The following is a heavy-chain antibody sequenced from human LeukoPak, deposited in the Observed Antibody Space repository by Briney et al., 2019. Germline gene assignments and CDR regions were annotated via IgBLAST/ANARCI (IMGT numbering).Heavy chain of an antibody. CDR1: GGSISSGGYY. J-gene: IGHJ4*02. CDR2: IYYSGST. D-gene: IGHD3-10*01. CDR3: ARDRGRMVRGVIDY. V-gene: IGHV4-31*03. Sequence: SQTLSLTCTVSGGSISSGGYYWSWIRQHPGKGLEWIGYIYYSGSTYYNPSLKSRVTISVDASKNQFSLKLSSVTAADTAVYYCARDRGRMVRGVIDYWGPGTLVTVPS.